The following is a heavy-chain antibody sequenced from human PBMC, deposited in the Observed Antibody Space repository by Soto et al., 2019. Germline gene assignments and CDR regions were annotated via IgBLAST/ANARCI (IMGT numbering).Heavy chain of an antibody. CDR2: IVVGSGNT. D-gene: IGHD1-26*01. Sequence: ASVKVSCKASGFTFTSSAVQWVRQARGQRLEWIGWIVVGSGNTNYAQKFQERVTITRDMSTSTAYMELSSLRSEDTAVYYCAALYSGSYPRPYYFDYWGQGTLVTGSS. CDR3: AALYSGSYPRPYYFDY. J-gene: IGHJ4*02. CDR1: GFTFTSSA. V-gene: IGHV1-58*01.